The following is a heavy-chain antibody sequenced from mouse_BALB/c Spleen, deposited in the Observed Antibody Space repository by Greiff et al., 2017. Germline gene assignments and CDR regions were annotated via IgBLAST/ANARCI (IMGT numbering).Heavy chain of an antibody. J-gene: IGHJ4*01. CDR3: TRRGNSRGGFYAMDY. Sequence: VKLMESGAELVRPGASVTLSCKASGYTFTDYEMHWVKQTPVHGLEWIGAIDPETGGTAYNQKFKGKATLTADKSSSTAYMELRSLTSEDSAVYYCTRRGNSRGGFYAMDYWGQGTSVTVSS. V-gene: IGHV1-15*01. CDR1: GYTFTDYE. D-gene: IGHD2-1*01. CDR2: IDPETGGT.